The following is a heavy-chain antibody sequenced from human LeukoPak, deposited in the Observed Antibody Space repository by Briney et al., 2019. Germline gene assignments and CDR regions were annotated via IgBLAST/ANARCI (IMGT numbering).Heavy chain of an antibody. V-gene: IGHV5-51*01. D-gene: IGHD6-6*01. CDR2: IYPGDSET. CDR3: ATTSRYFDH. J-gene: IGHJ4*02. Sequence: GGSLKISFQGSGSIFTSYWIGGVRQLPGKGLKGMGIIYPGDSETRYSPSFQGQVTISADKSISTTYLQWTSLKASDTAIYYCATTSRYFDHWGQGTLVTVSP. CDR1: GSIFTSYW.